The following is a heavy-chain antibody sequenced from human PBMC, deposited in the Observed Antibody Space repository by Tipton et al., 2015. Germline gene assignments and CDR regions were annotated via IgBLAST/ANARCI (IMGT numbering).Heavy chain of an antibody. Sequence: TLSLTCTVSGGSVSSGSYYWSWIRQSPGEGLEWIGYIYYSGSTNYNPSLRSRVAMSMDTSKNQFSLKLSSVIVADTAVYYCARDIEHGMDVWGQGTTVTVSS. CDR1: GGSVSSGSYY. CDR2: IYYSGST. V-gene: IGHV4-61*01. D-gene: IGHD1-26*01. CDR3: ARDIEHGMDV. J-gene: IGHJ6*02.